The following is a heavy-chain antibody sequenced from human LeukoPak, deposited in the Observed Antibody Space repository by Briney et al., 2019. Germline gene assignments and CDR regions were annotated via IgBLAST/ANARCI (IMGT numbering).Heavy chain of an antibody. CDR1: RFSFSTYS. D-gene: IGHD4-17*01. CDR2: ISSSSDTI. J-gene: IGHJ4*02. CDR3: AXXHYXXDGDYVDFDY. Sequence: GALRLSCAASRFSFSTYSMNWVRQAPGKGLEWVSYISSSSDTIYYADSVKGRFTISRDNAKNSLYLQMNSLSAEDTAVYYCAXXHYXXDGDYVDFDYWGQGTLVTVSS. V-gene: IGHV3-48*01.